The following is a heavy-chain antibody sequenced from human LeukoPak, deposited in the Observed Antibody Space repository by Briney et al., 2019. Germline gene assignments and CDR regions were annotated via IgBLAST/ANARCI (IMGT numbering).Heavy chain of an antibody. D-gene: IGHD3-3*01. V-gene: IGHV4-59*01. CDR1: GGSISSYY. CDR2: IYYSGST. Sequence: SETLSLTCTVSGGSISSYYRSWIRQPPGKGLEWIGYIYYSGSTNYNPSLKSRVTISVDTSKNQFSLKLSSVTAADTAVYYCARDLGDLDYYYYGMDVWGQGTTVTVSS. CDR3: ARDLGDLDYYYYGMDV. J-gene: IGHJ6*02.